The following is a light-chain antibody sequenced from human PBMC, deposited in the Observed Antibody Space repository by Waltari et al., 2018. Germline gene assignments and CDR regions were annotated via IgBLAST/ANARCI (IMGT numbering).Light chain of an antibody. Sequence: QSALTQPASVSGSPGQSITISCTGTSSDVGGYNYASWYQQHPGQAPKLMIYEVSNRPSGVSNRFSGSQSGNTASLTISGLQAEDEADYYCSSYTSSSTLVFGGGTKLTVL. CDR2: EVS. V-gene: IGLV2-14*01. CDR1: SSDVGGYNY. J-gene: IGLJ2*01. CDR3: SSYTSSSTLV.